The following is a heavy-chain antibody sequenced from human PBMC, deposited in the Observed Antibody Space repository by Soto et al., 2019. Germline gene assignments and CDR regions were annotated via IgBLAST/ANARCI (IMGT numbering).Heavy chain of an antibody. CDR2: IIPIFGTA. CDR1: GGTFSSYA. D-gene: IGHD1-7*01. J-gene: IGHJ6*02. CDR3: ASVLELHYYYGMDV. V-gene: IGHV1-69*12. Sequence: QVQLVQSGAEVKKPGSSVKVSCKASGGTFSSYAISWERQAPGQGLEWMGGIIPIFGTADYAQKFQGTVTITADESTSTAYMELSSLRSEDTAVYYCASVLELHYYYGMDVWGQGTTVTVSS.